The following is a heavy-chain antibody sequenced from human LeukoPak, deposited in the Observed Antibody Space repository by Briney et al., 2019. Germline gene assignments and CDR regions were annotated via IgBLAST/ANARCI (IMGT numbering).Heavy chain of an antibody. CDR2: ISGSGDRT. V-gene: IGHV3-23*01. CDR1: GFTFSNYA. J-gene: IGHJ4*02. Sequence: GGSLRLPCVASGFTFSNYAVSWVRQAPGKGLEWVSTISGSGDRTYYADSVKGRFTISRDNSKNTLHLQMNSLRAEDTAVYYCAKGYPGVVIIYYFDYWGQGTLVTVSS. D-gene: IGHD3-3*01. CDR3: AKGYPGVVIIYYFDY.